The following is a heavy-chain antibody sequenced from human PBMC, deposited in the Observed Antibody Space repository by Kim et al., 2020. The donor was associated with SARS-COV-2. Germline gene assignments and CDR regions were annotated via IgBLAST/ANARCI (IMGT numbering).Heavy chain of an antibody. D-gene: IGHD5-12*01. V-gene: IGHV3-53*04. Sequence: SLTGRFTHSRHNSKNTLYLQMKRLRAEDTAVYYCARSKRWLQFHFDYWGQGTLVTVSS. CDR3: ARSKRWLQFHFDY. J-gene: IGHJ4*02.